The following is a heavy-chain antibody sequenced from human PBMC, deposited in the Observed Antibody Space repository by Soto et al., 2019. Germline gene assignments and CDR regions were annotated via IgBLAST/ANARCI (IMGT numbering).Heavy chain of an antibody. J-gene: IGHJ4*02. CDR1: GVSFSGYY. D-gene: IGHD4-17*01. CDR2: INHSGST. V-gene: IGHV4-34*01. Sequence: SETLSLTCAVYGVSFSGYYWSWIRQPPGKGLEWIGEINHSGSTNYNPSLKSRVTISVDTSKNQFSLKLSSVTAADTAVYYCARVFPRYGDYEGVDYWGQGTLVTVSS. CDR3: ARVFPRYGDYEGVDY.